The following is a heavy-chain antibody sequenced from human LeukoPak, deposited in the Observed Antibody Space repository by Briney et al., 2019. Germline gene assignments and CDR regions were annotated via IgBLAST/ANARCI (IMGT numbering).Heavy chain of an antibody. J-gene: IGHJ6*02. Sequence: GGSLRLSCAASGLTFRDYWMHWVRQAPGKGLVWVSRIISDGTSATYADFVKGRFTMSRDNAKNTLYLEMNSLRADDTAVYYCARDARYNIDVWGQGTTVTVSS. V-gene: IGHV3-74*01. CDR3: ARDARYNIDV. CDR1: GLTFRDYW. D-gene: IGHD3-9*01. CDR2: IISDGTSA.